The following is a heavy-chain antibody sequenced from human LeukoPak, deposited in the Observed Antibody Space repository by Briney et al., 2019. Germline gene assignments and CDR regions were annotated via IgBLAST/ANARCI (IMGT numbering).Heavy chain of an antibody. CDR1: GGSISSSSYY. J-gene: IGHJ3*02. CDR3: ARTPWIQDAFDI. CDR2: IYYSGST. Sequence: PSETLSLTCTVSGGSISSSSYYWGWIRQPPGKGLEWIGYIYYSGSTNYNPSLKSRVTISVDTSKNQFSLKLSSVTAADTAVYYCARTPWIQDAFDIWGQGTMVTVSS. D-gene: IGHD5-18*01. V-gene: IGHV4-61*05.